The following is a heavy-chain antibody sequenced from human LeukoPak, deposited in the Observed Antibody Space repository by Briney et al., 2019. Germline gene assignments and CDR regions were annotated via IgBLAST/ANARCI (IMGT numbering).Heavy chain of an antibody. D-gene: IGHD3-10*01. Sequence: ASVKVSCKASGYTFTSYDINWVRQAPGQGLEWMGIINPSGGSTSYAQKFQGRVTMTRDMSISTAYMELSRLRSDDTAVYYCARDGWVVRGVDLDYWGQGTLVTVSS. CDR1: GYTFTSYD. V-gene: IGHV1-46*01. CDR2: INPSGGST. CDR3: ARDGWVVRGVDLDY. J-gene: IGHJ4*02.